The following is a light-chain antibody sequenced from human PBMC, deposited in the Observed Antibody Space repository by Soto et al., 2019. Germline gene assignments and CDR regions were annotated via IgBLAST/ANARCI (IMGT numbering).Light chain of an antibody. Sequence: QSALTQPASVSGSPGQSITISCTETSSDVGSYNLVSWYQQHPGKAPKLMIYEGSKRPSGVSNRFSGSKSGNTASLTISGLQSEDEADNYCCSYAGSSTYVFGTGTKLTVL. V-gene: IGLV2-23*01. J-gene: IGLJ1*01. CDR2: EGS. CDR1: SSDVGSYNL. CDR3: CSYAGSSTYV.